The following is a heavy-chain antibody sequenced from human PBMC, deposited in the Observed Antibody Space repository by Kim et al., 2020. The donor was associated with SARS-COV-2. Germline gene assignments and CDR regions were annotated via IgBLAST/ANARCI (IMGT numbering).Heavy chain of an antibody. J-gene: IGHJ4*02. CDR3: AREDAYYFDY. CDR2: TT. Sequence: TTNYTPSLTSRVTISVDTSKNQFSLKLSSVTAADTAVYYCAREDAYYFDYWGQGTLVTVSS. V-gene: IGHV4-59*01.